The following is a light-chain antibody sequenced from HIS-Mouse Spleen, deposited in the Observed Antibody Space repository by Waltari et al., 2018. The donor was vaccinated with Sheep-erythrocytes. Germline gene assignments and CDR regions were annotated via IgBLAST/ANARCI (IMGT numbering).Light chain of an antibody. CDR3: CSYAGSSTPWV. V-gene: IGLV2-23*01. J-gene: IGLJ3*02. Sequence: QSALTQPPSASGSPGQPVTISCTGTSSDVGGYNYVSWYQHHPGKAPKLMIYEGSKRPSGVSIRFSGSKSGNTASLTISGLQAEDEADYYCCSYAGSSTPWVFGGGTKLTVL. CDR1: SSDVGGYNY. CDR2: EGS.